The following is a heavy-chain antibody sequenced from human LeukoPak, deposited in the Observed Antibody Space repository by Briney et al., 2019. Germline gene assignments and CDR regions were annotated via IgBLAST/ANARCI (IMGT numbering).Heavy chain of an antibody. CDR3: ARASGVAAAGTSDY. J-gene: IGHJ4*02. D-gene: IGHD6-13*01. CDR1: GGTFSSYA. CDR2: IIPIFGTA. V-gene: IGHV1-69*06. Sequence: ASVTVSCKASGGTFSSYAISWVRQAPGQGLEWMGGIIPIFGTANYAQKFQGRVTITADKSTSTAYMELRSLRSDDTAVYYCARASGVAAAGTSDYWGQGTLVTVSS.